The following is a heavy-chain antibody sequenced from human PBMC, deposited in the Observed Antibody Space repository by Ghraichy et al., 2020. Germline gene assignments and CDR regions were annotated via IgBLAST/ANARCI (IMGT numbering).Heavy chain of an antibody. CDR2: IRAYNGNT. CDR1: GYPFSSYG. J-gene: IGHJ6*02. D-gene: IGHD3-3*01. V-gene: IGHV1-18*01. Sequence: ASVKVSCKTSGYPFSSYGVSWVRQAPGQGLEWMGWIRAYNGNTNYAQKVQDRVTMTIDTSTSTAYMELRSLRSDYTAVYYCERADFWSGYPTGMDVWGQGTTVTVSS. CDR3: ERADFWSGYPTGMDV.